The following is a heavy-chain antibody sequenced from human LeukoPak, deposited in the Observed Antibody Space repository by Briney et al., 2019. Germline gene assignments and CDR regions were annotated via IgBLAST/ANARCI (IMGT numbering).Heavy chain of an antibody. CDR2: IYTSGST. D-gene: IGHD6-13*01. Sequence: SETLSLTCIVSGASISSGNYYWTWIRQPAGKGLEWIGRIYTSGSTSYNPSLKSRVTILVDTSKNQFSLKLSSVTAADTAVYYCARSSWYDIIDYWGQGTLVTVSS. CDR3: ARSSWYDIIDY. V-gene: IGHV4-61*02. J-gene: IGHJ4*02. CDR1: GASISSGNYY.